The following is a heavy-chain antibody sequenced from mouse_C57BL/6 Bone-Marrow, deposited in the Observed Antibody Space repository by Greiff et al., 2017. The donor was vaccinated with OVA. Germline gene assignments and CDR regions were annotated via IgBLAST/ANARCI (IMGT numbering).Heavy chain of an antibody. Sequence: EVMLVASGGGLVQPGGSLKLSCAASGFTFSDYYMYWVRQTPEKRLEWVAYISNGGGSTYYPDTVKGRFTISRDNAKNTLYLQMSRLKSEDTAMYYCARRTIASYWYFDVWGTGTTVTVSS. CDR1: GFTFSDYY. CDR3: ARRTIASYWYFDV. CDR2: ISNGGGST. V-gene: IGHV5-12*01. D-gene: IGHD2-12*01. J-gene: IGHJ1*03.